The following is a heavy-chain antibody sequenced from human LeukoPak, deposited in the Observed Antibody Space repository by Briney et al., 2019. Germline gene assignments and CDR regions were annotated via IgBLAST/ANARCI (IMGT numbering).Heavy chain of an antibody. J-gene: IGHJ3*02. CDR3: ARVSNDYGGNGAFDI. D-gene: IGHD4-23*01. Sequence: SETLSLTCTISVGSINNFFWIRIRQPPGKGLEWIGYIYYSGGTNYNPSLKSRVAVSVDTSKNQFSLKLSSVTAADTGIYYCARVSNDYGGNGAFDIWGQGTMVTVSS. V-gene: IGHV4-59*01. CDR2: IYYSGGT. CDR1: VGSINNFF.